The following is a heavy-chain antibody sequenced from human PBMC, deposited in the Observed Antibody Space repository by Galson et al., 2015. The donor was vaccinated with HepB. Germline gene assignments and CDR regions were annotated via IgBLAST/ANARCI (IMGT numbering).Heavy chain of an antibody. CDR1: GYSFTSYW. Sequence: QSGADVKKLGESLKISCKGSGYSFTSYWSGWVRQMLGKGLEWMGNIYPGDSDTRYSRSFQVQVTTSTDKSISTAYLQWSSLKASDTAMYYCARLNSSGWYVGYFDLWGRGTLVIVSS. CDR3: ARLNSSGWYVGYFDL. D-gene: IGHD6-19*01. J-gene: IGHJ2*01. CDR2: IYPGDSDT. V-gene: IGHV5-51*01.